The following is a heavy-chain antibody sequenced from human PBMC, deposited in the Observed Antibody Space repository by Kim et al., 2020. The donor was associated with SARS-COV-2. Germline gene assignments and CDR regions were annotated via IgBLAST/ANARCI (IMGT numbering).Heavy chain of an antibody. D-gene: IGHD3-16*02. Sequence: SETLSLTCTVSGGSISSGGYYWSWIRQHPGKGLEWIGYIYYSGSTYYNPSLKSRVTISVDTSKNQFSLKLSSVTAADTAVYYCARGLALDYDYVWGSYRAYYFDYWGQGTLVTVSS. CDR2: IYYSGST. V-gene: IGHV4-31*03. CDR3: ARGLALDYDYVWGSYRAYYFDY. CDR1: GGSISSGGYY. J-gene: IGHJ4*02.